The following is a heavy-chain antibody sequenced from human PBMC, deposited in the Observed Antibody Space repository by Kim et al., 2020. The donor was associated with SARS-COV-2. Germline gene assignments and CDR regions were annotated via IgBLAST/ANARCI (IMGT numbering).Heavy chain of an antibody. CDR1: GFTFNSYS. V-gene: IGHV3-21*01. CDR3: ARDLSDTIIEVVIMSAFDI. Sequence: GGSLRLSCAASGFTFNSYSMKWVRQAPGKGLEWVSSISGSSSYIYYAGSVRGRFTISRDNAKNSLYLQMNSLRAEDTAVYYCARDLSDTIIEVVIMSAFDIWGQGTMVTVSS. D-gene: IGHD3-3*01. J-gene: IGHJ3*02. CDR2: ISGSSSYI.